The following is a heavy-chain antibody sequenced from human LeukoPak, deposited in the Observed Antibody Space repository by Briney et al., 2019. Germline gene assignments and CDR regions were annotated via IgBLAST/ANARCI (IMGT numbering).Heavy chain of an antibody. Sequence: SETLSLTCTVSGGSISSYYWSWIRQPPGKGLEWIGYTYYSGSTNYNPSLKSRVTISVDTSKNQFSLKLSSVTAADTAVYYCARQDGWYVFDYWGQGTLVTVSS. CDR3: ARQDGWYVFDY. V-gene: IGHV4-59*08. D-gene: IGHD6-19*01. J-gene: IGHJ4*02. CDR1: GGSISSYY. CDR2: TYYSGST.